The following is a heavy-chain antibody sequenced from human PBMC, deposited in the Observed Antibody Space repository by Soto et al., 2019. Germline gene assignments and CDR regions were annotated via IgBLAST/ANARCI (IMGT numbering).Heavy chain of an antibody. CDR1: GDSISSYY. CDR3: ASYLNCSGGSCDPMRFDY. D-gene: IGHD2-15*01. J-gene: IGHJ4*02. CDR2: IYYSGST. Sequence: XXTLSLACPVSGDSISSYYWRWIPQPPGKGLEWIGYIYYSGSTNYNPSLKSRVTISVDTSKNQFSLKLSSVTAADTAVYYCASYLNCSGGSCDPMRFDYWGQGTLVTVSS. V-gene: IGHV4-59*08.